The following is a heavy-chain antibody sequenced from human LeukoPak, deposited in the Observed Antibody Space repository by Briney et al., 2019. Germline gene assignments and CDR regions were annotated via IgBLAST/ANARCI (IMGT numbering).Heavy chain of an antibody. CDR3: ARDAGNSGYGCDL. D-gene: IGHD5-12*01. J-gene: IGHJ5*02. V-gene: IGHV3-48*01. Sequence: GGSLRLSCAASGFTFSSHSMNWVRQAPGKGLEWVSHIRYTSGTFYADSVEGRFTISRDHARNSLYLQMNNLRGEDTAIYYCARDAGNSGYGCDLWGQGTLVTVSS. CDR2: IRYTSGT. CDR1: GFTFSSHS.